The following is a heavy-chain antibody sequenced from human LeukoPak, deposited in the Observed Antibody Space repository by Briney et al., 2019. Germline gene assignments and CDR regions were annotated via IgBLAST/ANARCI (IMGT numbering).Heavy chain of an antibody. CDR3: ARHEYSSGWYWGCFDY. D-gene: IGHD6-19*01. CDR1: GYSFTSYW. CDR2: IYPGDSDT. J-gene: IGHJ4*02. Sequence: GESLKISCKGSGYSFTSYWIGWVRQMPGKGLEWMGIIYPGDSDTRYSPSFQGQVTISADKSISTAYLQWSSLKASDTAMYYCARHEYSSGWYWGCFDYWGQGTLVTVSS. V-gene: IGHV5-51*01.